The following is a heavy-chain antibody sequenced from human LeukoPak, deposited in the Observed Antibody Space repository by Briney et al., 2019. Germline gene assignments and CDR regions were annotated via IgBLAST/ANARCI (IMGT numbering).Heavy chain of an antibody. CDR3: ARRPVAGYKWEYFFDS. D-gene: IGHD6-19*01. J-gene: IGHJ4*02. V-gene: IGHV4-39*01. Sequence: SETLSLTCTVSGGPITSSSYYWAWIRQPPGKGLGWIGSVYHSGSTFYNPSLKSRVTISVDTSRNQFSLRLSSVTAADTAVYYCARRPVAGYKWEYFFDSWGQGTLVTVSS. CDR2: VYHSGST. CDR1: GGPITSSSYY.